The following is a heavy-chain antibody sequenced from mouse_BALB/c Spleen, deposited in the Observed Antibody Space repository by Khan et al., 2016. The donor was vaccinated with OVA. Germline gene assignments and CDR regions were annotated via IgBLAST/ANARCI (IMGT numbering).Heavy chain of an antibody. CDR2: IWSGGNT. Sequence: VQLQESGPGLVQPSQSLSITCTVSGFSLTTYGVHWVPQSPGKGLEWLGLIWSGGNTDYNAAFISRLSITKDNSKSQVFFKMNSLQADDIAMYYCARNSYMYDFTYWGQGTLVTVSA. CDR3: ARNSYMYDFTY. CDR1: GFSLTTYG. V-gene: IGHV2-2*01. J-gene: IGHJ3*01. D-gene: IGHD2-14*01.